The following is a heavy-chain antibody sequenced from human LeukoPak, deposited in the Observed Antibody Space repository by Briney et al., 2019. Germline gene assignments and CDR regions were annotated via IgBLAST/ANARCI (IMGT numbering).Heavy chain of an antibody. D-gene: IGHD3-10*01. CDR2: ISSSSSTI. V-gene: IGHV3-48*02. Sequence: GGSLRLSCAASGFTFSSYSMNWVRRAPGKGLEWVSYISSSSSTIYYADSVKGRFTISRDNAKNSLYLQMNSLRDEDTAVYYCARTLWFGELFFQHWGQGTLVTVSS. CDR3: ARTLWFGELFFQH. J-gene: IGHJ1*01. CDR1: GFTFSSYS.